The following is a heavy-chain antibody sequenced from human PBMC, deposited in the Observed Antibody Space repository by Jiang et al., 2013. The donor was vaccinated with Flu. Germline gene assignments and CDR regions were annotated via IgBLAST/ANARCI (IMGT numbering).Heavy chain of an antibody. J-gene: IGHJ4*02. D-gene: IGHD6-13*01. CDR2: IYYSGST. Sequence: GLVKPSQTLSLTCTVSGGSISSGGYYWSWIRQHPGKGLEWIGYIYYSGSTYYNPSLKSRVTISVDTSKNQFSLKLSSVTAADTAVYYCAHIGAAGHYFDYWGQGTLVTVSS. CDR1: GGSISSGGYY. V-gene: IGHV4-31*03. CDR3: AHIGAAGHYFDY.